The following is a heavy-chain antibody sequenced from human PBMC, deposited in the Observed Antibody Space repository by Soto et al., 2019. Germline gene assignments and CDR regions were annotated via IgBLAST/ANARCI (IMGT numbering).Heavy chain of an antibody. CDR3: ARGQRREDWFDP. CDR1: GGSVSSSNYS. Sequence: QLQLQESGSGLVKPSQTLSLPCTVSGGSVSSSNYSWSWIRQPPGKGLEWIGYIYHSGSTYYNPSLKSRVTISIDRAKNQFSLKLSSVTAADTAVYYCARGQRREDWFDPWGQGTLVTVSS. J-gene: IGHJ5*02. CDR2: IYHSGST. V-gene: IGHV4-30-2*01. D-gene: IGHD1-26*01.